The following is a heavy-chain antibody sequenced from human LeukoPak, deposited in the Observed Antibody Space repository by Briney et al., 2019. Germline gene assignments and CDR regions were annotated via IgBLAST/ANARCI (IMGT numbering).Heavy chain of an antibody. J-gene: IGHJ4*02. V-gene: IGHV4-39*01. D-gene: IGHD2-8*01. CDR1: GGSISSSSYY. CDR3: MGYATATASFDY. Sequence: PSETLSLTCTVSGGSISSSSYYWGWIRQPPGKGLEWIGSIYYSGNTYYNASLKSRVTISVDTSKNQFALKLSSVTAADTAVYYCMGYATATASFDYWGQGTLVTVTS. CDR2: IYYSGNT.